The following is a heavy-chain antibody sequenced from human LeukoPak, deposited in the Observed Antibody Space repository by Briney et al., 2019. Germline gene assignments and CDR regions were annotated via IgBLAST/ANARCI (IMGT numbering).Heavy chain of an antibody. Sequence: ASVKVSCKASGYSFTDYHMHWVRQAPGQGLEWMGWINPNSGGTNYAQKFQGRVAMTRDTSISTAYMELNRLRSDDTAVYYCASGFMGYDRSGYYDDAFDIWGQGTMVTVSS. D-gene: IGHD3-22*01. J-gene: IGHJ3*02. CDR2: INPNSGGT. V-gene: IGHV1-2*02. CDR1: GYSFTDYH. CDR3: ASGFMGYDRSGYYDDAFDI.